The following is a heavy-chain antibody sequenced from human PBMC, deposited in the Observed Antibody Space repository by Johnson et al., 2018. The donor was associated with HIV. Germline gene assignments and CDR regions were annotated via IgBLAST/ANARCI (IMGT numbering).Heavy chain of an antibody. Sequence: QVQLVESGGGVVQPGMFVTLSCAASGLNFSDYGMHWVRQAPGKGLEWVAVISFDGSNEYYTDSVKGRFTISRDNSKTTLYLQMNSLRPEDSAVYYCAKGEAQEGWIQIRLYAFDFWGQGTLVTVSS. CDR3: AKGEAQEGWIQIRLYAFDF. CDR2: ISFDGSNE. J-gene: IGHJ3*01. D-gene: IGHD5-18*01. V-gene: IGHV3-30*14. CDR1: GLNFSDYG.